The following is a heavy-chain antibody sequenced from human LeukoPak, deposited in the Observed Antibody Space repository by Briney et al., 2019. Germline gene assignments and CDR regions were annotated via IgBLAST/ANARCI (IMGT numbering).Heavy chain of an antibody. J-gene: IGHJ3*02. CDR3: ATSTPLGYDFWSGYYWNAFDI. Sequence: ASVKVSCKASGYTFTSYDINWVRQATGQGLEWMGWMNPNSGNTGYAQKFQGRVTITRNTSISTAYMELSSLRSEDTAVYYCATSTPLGYDFWSGYYWNAFDIWGQGTMVTVSS. V-gene: IGHV1-8*03. D-gene: IGHD3-3*01. CDR1: GYTFTSYD. CDR2: MNPNSGNT.